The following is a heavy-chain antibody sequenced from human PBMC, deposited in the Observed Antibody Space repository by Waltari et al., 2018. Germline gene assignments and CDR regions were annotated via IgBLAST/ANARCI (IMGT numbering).Heavy chain of an antibody. CDR1: GFTFSSYW. Sequence: EVQLVESGGGLVQPGGSLRLSCVASGFTFSSYWMSWVRQAPGKGLEWVANIMHDGSGDYYVDSLKGRFTISRYNAKNSLFLQMNSLRAEDTAVDYCARQNYDFWSGYFDWGQGTLVTVSS. D-gene: IGHD3-3*01. CDR2: IMHDGSGD. J-gene: IGHJ4*02. CDR3: ARQNYDFWSGYFD. V-gene: IGHV3-7*01.